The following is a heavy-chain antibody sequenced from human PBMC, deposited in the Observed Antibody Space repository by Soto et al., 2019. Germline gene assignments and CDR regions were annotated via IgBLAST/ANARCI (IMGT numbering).Heavy chain of an antibody. V-gene: IGHV4-34*01. CDR2: INHSGST. CDR3: ARVPGMDV. Sequence: SETLSLTCAVYGGSFSGYYWSWIRQPPGKGLEWIGEINHSGSTNYNPSLKSRVTISVDTSKNQFSLKLSSVTAADTAVYYCARVPGMDVWGQGTTVTVSS. CDR1: GGSFSGYY. J-gene: IGHJ6*02.